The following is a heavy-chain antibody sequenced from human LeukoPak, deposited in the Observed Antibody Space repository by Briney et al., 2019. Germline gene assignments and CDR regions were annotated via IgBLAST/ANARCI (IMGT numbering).Heavy chain of an antibody. D-gene: IGHD3-10*01. CDR1: GFTLSTNY. J-gene: IGHJ4*02. Sequence: GGSLRLSCAASGFTLSTNYMNWVRQAPGKGLEWASAIYSGGTTYYSDPVMGRCTISRETTKNTQYYLKKSMRAEDTAVYYCARDKFRGYFDYWGQGTLVTVSS. CDR3: ARDKFRGYFDY. CDR2: IYSGGTT. V-gene: IGHV3-66*01.